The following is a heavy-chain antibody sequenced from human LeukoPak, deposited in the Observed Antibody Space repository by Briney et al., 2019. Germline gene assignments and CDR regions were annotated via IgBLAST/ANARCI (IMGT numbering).Heavy chain of an antibody. CDR2: IYPADSDI. Sequence: GESLKISCKGSGYSINNYWIGWVRQMPGKGLEWMGIIYPADSDIRYSPSFQGQVTISADKSISTAYLQWSSLKASDTAMYYCARQENWSGCCCHTWFDPWGQGTLVTVSS. J-gene: IGHJ5*02. V-gene: IGHV5-51*01. D-gene: IGHD2-15*01. CDR1: GYSINNYW. CDR3: ARQENWSGCCCHTWFDP.